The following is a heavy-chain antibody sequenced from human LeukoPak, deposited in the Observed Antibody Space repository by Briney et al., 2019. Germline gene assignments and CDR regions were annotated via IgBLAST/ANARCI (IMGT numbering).Heavy chain of an antibody. CDR1: GGSFSAYY. CDR2: INHSGST. CDR3: ARTRYYYNSRSYGAPYYFDY. Sequence: PSETLSLTCAVYGGSFSAYYWNWIRQPPGKGLEWIGEINHSGSTNYNSSLKSRVTISVDTSKNQFSLKLSSVTAADTAVHYCARTRYYYNSRSYGAPYYFDYWGQGTLVTVSS. V-gene: IGHV4-34*01. D-gene: IGHD3-10*01. J-gene: IGHJ4*02.